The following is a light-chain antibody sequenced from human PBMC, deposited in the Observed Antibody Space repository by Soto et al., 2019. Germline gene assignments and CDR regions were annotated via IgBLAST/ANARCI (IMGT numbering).Light chain of an antibody. CDR1: RGIYTH. CDR3: QTYDKAPWT. V-gene: IGKV1-27*01. CDR2: AAS. J-gene: IGKJ1*01. Sequence: IQMTQSPSSLSASVGDRVTITCRASRGIYTHLAWYQQKPGNAPKLLIYAASTLQSGVPSRFSTSGSGTDFILTISALQSEDVVTYFCQTYDKAPWTFGPGTRV.